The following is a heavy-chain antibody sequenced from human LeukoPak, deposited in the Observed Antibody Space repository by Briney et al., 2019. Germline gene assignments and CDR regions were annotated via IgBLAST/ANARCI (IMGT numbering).Heavy chain of an antibody. V-gene: IGHV4-38-2*02. CDR1: GYSISSDYY. J-gene: IGHJ5*02. CDR2: IHHSGNT. D-gene: IGHD3-9*01. CDR3: ARRIRYFDWLLSGGGFDP. Sequence: SETLSLTCTVSGYSISSDYYWGWIRQPPGKGLEWIGSIHHSGNTYYNSSLKSRVTISVDTSKNQFSLKLSSVTAADTAVYYCARRIRYFDWLLSGGGFDPWGQGTLVTVSS.